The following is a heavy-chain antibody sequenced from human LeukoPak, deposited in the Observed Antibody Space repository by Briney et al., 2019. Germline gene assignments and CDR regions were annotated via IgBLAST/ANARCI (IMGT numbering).Heavy chain of an antibody. V-gene: IGHV1-18*01. Sequence: ASMKASCKASGYRFITYGLSWVRQAPGQGLEWMGWISAYNGNTNYAQNLQGRVTMTTDTSTSTAYMELRSLRSDDTAVYYCARDVFEGFGERVIDAFDIWGQGTMVTVSS. CDR1: GYRFITYG. CDR3: ARDVFEGFGERVIDAFDI. D-gene: IGHD3-10*01. J-gene: IGHJ3*02. CDR2: ISAYNGNT.